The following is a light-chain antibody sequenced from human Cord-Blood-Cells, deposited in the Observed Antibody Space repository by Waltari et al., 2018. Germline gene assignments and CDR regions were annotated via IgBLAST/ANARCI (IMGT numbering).Light chain of an antibody. Sequence: QSALTQPPSASGSPGQSVTISCTGTSSDVGGYNYVSWYQQHPGKAPKLMIYEVGNRPSEVPDRCSGGKSGNATSLTFSELQDEEEGDYYCSSYAGSNNYVIGTRTKVTVL. CDR2: EVG. CDR3: SSYAGSNNYV. CDR1: SSDVGGYNY. J-gene: IGLJ1*01. V-gene: IGLV2-8*01.